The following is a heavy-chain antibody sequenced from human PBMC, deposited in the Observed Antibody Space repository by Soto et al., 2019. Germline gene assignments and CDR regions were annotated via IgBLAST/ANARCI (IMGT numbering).Heavy chain of an antibody. CDR2: IYYSGRT. D-gene: IGHD3-9*01. CDR1: GGSISSYY. CDR3: ARDRPSYDILTGYSHTYYFDY. J-gene: IGHJ4*02. Sequence: PSETLSLTCTVSGGSISSYYWSWIRQPPGKGLEWIGYIYYSGRTNYNPSLKSRVTISVDTSKNQFSLKLSSVTAADTAVYYCARDRPSYDILTGYSHTYYFDYWGQGTLVTVSS. V-gene: IGHV4-59*01.